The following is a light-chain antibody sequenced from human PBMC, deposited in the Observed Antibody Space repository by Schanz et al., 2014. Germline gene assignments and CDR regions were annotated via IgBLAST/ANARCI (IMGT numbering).Light chain of an antibody. CDR3: SSYTSTSTQV. CDR2: DVS. J-gene: IGLJ1*01. Sequence: QSALTQPASVSGSPGQSITISCTGTSSDIGSYNYVSWYQQYPGEAPKLMIYDVSLRPSGISNRFSGSKSDNTASLTISGLQADDEADYYCSSYTSTSTQVFGTGTKVTVL. CDR1: SSDIGSYNY. V-gene: IGLV2-14*01.